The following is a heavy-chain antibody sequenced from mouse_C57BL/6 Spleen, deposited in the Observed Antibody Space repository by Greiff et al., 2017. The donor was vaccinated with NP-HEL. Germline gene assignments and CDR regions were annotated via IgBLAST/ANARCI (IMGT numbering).Heavy chain of an antibody. CDR3: ARLDDHDKSWFAY. Sequence: VQLVESGAELVRPGSSVKLSCKASGYTFTSYWMHWVKQRPIQGLEWIGNIDPSDSETHYNQKFKDKATLTVDKSSSTAYMQLSSLTSEDSAVYYCARLDDHDKSWFAYWGQGTLVTVSA. CDR2: IDPSDSET. J-gene: IGHJ3*01. CDR1: GYTFTSYW. D-gene: IGHD2-12*01. V-gene: IGHV1-52*01.